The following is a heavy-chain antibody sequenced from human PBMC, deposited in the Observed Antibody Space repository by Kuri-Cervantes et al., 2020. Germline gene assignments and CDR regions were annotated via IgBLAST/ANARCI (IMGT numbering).Heavy chain of an antibody. CDR3: ARDTSGSAVVTYFDY. V-gene: IGHV3-20*04. J-gene: IGHJ4*02. CDR1: GESLIDYY. Sequence: ETLSLTCAFYGESLIDYYWTWIRQPPGKGLEWVSGINWNGGSTGYADSVKGRFTISRDNAKNSLSLQMNSLRAEDTAVYYCARDTSGSAVVTYFDYWGPGTLVTVSS. D-gene: IGHD5-18*01. CDR2: INWNGGST.